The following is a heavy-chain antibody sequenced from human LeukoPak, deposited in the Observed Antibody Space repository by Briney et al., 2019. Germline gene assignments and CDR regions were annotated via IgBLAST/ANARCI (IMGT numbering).Heavy chain of an antibody. CDR1: GFTFSSYW. D-gene: IGHD3-10*01. CDR2: IKQDGSEK. V-gene: IGHV3-7*01. CDR3: ARVPSKSRYGFKDYYYYYYMDV. J-gene: IGHJ6*03. Sequence: QPGGSLRLSCAASGFTFSSYWMSWVRQAPGKGLEWVANIKQDGSEKYYVDSVKGRFTTSRDNAKNSLYLQMNSLRAEDTAVYYCARVPSKSRYGFKDYYYYYYMDVWGKGTTVTVSS.